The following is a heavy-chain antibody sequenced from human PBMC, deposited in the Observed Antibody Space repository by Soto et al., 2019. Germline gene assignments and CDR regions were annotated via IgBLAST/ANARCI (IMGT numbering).Heavy chain of an antibody. J-gene: IGHJ4*02. CDR3: ARAPSEYSYGGQLTPGGHFDY. V-gene: IGHV1-69*01. CDR1: GGTFSSYA. CDR2: IIPIFGTA. D-gene: IGHD5-18*01. Sequence: QVQLVQSGAEVKKPGSSVKVSCKASGGTFSSYAISWVRQAPGQGLEWMGGIIPIFGTANYAQKFQGRVTITADETTSTAYMELSSLRSEDTAVYYCARAPSEYSYGGQLTPGGHFDYWGQGTLVTVSS.